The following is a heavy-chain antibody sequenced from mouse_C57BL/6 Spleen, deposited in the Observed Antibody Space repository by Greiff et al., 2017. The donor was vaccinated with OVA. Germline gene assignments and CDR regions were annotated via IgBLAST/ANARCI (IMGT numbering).Heavy chain of an antibody. CDR3: ARSFITTVLDY. CDR2: IRNKANGYTT. CDR1: GFTFTDYY. V-gene: IGHV7-3*01. Sequence: EVNVVESGGGLVQPGGSLSLSCAASGFTFTDYYMSWVRQPPGKALEWLGFIRNKANGYTTEYSASVKGRFTISRDNSQSILYLQMNALRAEDSATYYCARSFITTVLDYWGQGTTRTVSS. J-gene: IGHJ2*01. D-gene: IGHD1-1*01.